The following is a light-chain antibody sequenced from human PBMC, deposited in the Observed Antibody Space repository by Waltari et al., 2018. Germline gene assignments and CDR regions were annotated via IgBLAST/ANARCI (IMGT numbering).Light chain of an antibody. CDR3: SSCASTIPLGV. CDR2: DVT. V-gene: IGLV2-14*03. CDR1: SDDVGGSNY. J-gene: IGLJ3*02. Sequence: SALTQPASVSGAPGQSITISCTGISDDVGGSNYVSWYQHHPGKAPKLIIYDVTNRPAGISFRFSGSKSGDTASLTISGLQHEDGADYYCSSCASTIPLGVFGGGTKLTVL.